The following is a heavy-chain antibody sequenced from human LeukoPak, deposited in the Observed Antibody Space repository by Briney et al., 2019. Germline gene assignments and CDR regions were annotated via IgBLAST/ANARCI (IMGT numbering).Heavy chain of an antibody. CDR2: IYSGGST. CDR1: GXTVSSNY. J-gene: IGHJ4*02. Sequence: PGGSLRLSCAASGXTVSSNYMSWVRQAPGKGQEWVSVIYSGGSTYYADSVKGRFTISRDNSKNTLYLQMNSLRAEDTAVYYCASGYQLLFDYWGQGTLVTVSS. D-gene: IGHD2-2*01. V-gene: IGHV3-66*01. CDR3: ASGYQLLFDY.